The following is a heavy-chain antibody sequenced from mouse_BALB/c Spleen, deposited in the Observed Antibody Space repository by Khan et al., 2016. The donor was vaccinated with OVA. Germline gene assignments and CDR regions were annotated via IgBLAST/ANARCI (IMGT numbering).Heavy chain of an antibody. CDR1: GFSLTSYG. V-gene: IGHV2-3*01. CDR3: AKFTPEYYSMDY. CDR2: IWGDGST. D-gene: IGHD1-1*01. J-gene: IGHJ4*01. Sequence: QVQLKQSGPGLVAPSQSLAITCTVSGFSLTSYGVNWVRQPPGKGLEWLGVIWGDGSTNYHSTLIFRLIISKDNSKSQVFLKLNSLQTDDTATYFCAKFTPEYYSMDYWGQGTSVTVSS.